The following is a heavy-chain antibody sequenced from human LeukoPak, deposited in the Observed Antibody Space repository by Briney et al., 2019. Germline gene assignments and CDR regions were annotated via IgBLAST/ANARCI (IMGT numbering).Heavy chain of an antibody. Sequence: GASVTVSCKASGYTFTSYDISWVRQAPGQGLEWMGWISAYNGNTNYAQKFQGRVTMTTDTSTSTAYMELRSLRSDDTAVYYCARDLRTAVAGNGFDPWGQGTLVTVSS. D-gene: IGHD6-19*01. CDR3: ARDLRTAVAGNGFDP. CDR2: ISAYNGNT. J-gene: IGHJ5*02. CDR1: GYTFTSYD. V-gene: IGHV1-18*01.